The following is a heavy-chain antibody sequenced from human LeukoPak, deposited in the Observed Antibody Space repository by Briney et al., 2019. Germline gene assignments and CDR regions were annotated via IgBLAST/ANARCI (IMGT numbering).Heavy chain of an antibody. CDR3: ARLSWPGRGSRFDP. CDR2: FSDSGST. D-gene: IGHD2/OR15-2a*01. V-gene: IGHV4-59*01. J-gene: IGHJ5*02. CDR1: GGSISSYY. Sequence: SETLSLTCTVSGGSISSYYWSWIRQPPGKGLEWIGYFSDSGSTNYNPSLKSRVTISPDASKNHLTLKLSSVTAADMAVYYCARLSWPGRGSRFDPWGQGTLVTVSS.